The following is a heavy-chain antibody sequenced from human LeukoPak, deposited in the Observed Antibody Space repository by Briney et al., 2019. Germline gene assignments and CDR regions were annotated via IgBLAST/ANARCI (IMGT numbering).Heavy chain of an antibody. D-gene: IGHD1-1*01. CDR1: GYTFTGYY. CDR3: ARDYLQLERHRSWFDP. Sequence: VASVKVSCKASGYTFTGYYMHWVRQAPGQGLEWMGWINPNSGGTNYAQKFQRRVTMTRDTSISTAYMELSRLRSDDTAVYYCARDYLQLERHRSWFDPWGQGTLVTVSS. V-gene: IGHV1-2*02. J-gene: IGHJ5*02. CDR2: INPNSGGT.